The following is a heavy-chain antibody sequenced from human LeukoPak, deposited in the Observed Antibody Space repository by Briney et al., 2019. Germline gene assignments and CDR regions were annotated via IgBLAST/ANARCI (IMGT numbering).Heavy chain of an antibody. CDR1: GDYW. CDR2: IKQDGSEK. V-gene: IGHV3-7*05. Sequence: KSGGSLRLSCAASGDYWMSWVRQAPGKGLEWVANIKQDGSEKYYVDSVKGRFTISRDNAKNSLYLQMNSLRGEDTAVYYCAGSSGWARYFDYWGQGTLVTVSS. J-gene: IGHJ4*02. D-gene: IGHD6-19*01. CDR3: AGSSGWARYFDY.